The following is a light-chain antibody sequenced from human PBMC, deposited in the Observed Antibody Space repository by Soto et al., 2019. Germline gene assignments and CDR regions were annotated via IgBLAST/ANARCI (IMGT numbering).Light chain of an antibody. V-gene: IGKV3-20*01. CDR2: GAS. J-gene: IGKJ1*01. CDR1: QSVSSNF. CDR3: QQYNSWWT. Sequence: EIVLTQSPGTLSLSPGERATLSCRASQSVSSNFLAWYQEKPGQAPRLLIYGASSRATGIPDRFSGSGSGTKFTLTISSLQPDDFATYYCQQYNSWWTFGQGTKVDIK.